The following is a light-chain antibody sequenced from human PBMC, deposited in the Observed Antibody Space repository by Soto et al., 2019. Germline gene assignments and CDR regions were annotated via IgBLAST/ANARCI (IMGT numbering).Light chain of an antibody. CDR2: EVT. Sequence: QSALTQPPSASGSPGQSVTISCTGTSSDVGRYNYVSWYQHHPGKAPKLIIFEVTKRPSGVPDRFSASKTGNTASLTVSGLQPEDEADYYCCSYGGSNNFVFGTGTKLTVL. CDR1: SSDVGRYNY. V-gene: IGLV2-8*01. J-gene: IGLJ3*02. CDR3: CSYGGSNNFV.